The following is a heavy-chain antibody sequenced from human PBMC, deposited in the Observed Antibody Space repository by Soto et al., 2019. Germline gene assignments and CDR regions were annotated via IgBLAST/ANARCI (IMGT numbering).Heavy chain of an antibody. V-gene: IGHV2-5*02. Sequence: QITLKESGPTLVKPTQTLTLTCTFSGFSLSTSGVGVGWIRQPPGKALEWLALIYWDDDKRYSPSLKSRLTITKDTSKNQVVLTMTNMDPVDTATYYCAHYGSGSYYNLAPYYCDYWGQGTLVTVSS. CDR3: AHYGSGSYYNLAPYYCDY. CDR2: IYWDDDK. J-gene: IGHJ4*02. D-gene: IGHD3-10*01. CDR1: GFSLSTSGVG.